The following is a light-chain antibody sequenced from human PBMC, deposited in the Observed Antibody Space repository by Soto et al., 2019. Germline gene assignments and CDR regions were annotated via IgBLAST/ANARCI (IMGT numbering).Light chain of an antibody. CDR1: SSDIGGSDY. CDR2: EVS. CDR3: SSYVTSGTLV. J-gene: IGLJ3*02. Sequence: QCVLTQAASVCGSPGQSITISCTRTSSDIGGSDYVSWYQKHPGKAPKVIIYEVSDRPSGVSDRFSGSKSGNTASLTISGLQAEDEADYYCSSYVTSGTLVFGGGTKVTV. V-gene: IGLV2-14*01.